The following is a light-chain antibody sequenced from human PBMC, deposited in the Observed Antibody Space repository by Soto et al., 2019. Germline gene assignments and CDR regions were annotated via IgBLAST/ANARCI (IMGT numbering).Light chain of an antibody. CDR3: SSYTSSSTLAV. V-gene: IGLV2-14*03. CDR2: DVT. Sequence: QSALTQPASVSGSPGQSVTISCTGTSSDVDGYNYVSWYQQHPGKAPKLILFDVTNRPSGVSNRFSGSGSGDTASLTISGLQAEDEADYYCSSYTSSSTLAVFGGGTKVTVL. J-gene: IGLJ2*01. CDR1: SSDVDGYNY.